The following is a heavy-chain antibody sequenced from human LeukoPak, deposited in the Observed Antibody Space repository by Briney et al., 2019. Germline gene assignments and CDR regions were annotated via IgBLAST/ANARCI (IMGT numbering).Heavy chain of an antibody. Sequence: PSETLSLTCTVSGGSISSYYWSWIRQPPGKGLEWIGYIYYSGSTNYNPSLKSRVTISVDTSKNQFSLKLSSVTAADTAVYYCARDRWSPGAFDIWGQGTMVTVSS. CDR1: GGSISSYY. D-gene: IGHD4-23*01. V-gene: IGHV4-59*12. CDR2: IYYSGST. CDR3: ARDRWSPGAFDI. J-gene: IGHJ3*02.